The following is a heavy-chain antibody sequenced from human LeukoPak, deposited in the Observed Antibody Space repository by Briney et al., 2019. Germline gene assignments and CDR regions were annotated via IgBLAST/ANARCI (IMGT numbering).Heavy chain of an antibody. CDR2: MDYSGAP. CDR3: AREYSSSSRDYYYGMDV. Sequence: PAETLSLTCTVSGGSISRYYWRWIRQPPGKGLEWIGYMDYSGAPNNNPPLKSRFTISVATSKNQFFLKLSSVTASHTAVYYCAREYSSSSRDYYYGMDVWGQGTTVTVSS. J-gene: IGHJ6*02. D-gene: IGHD6-6*01. CDR1: GGSISRYY. V-gene: IGHV4-59*12.